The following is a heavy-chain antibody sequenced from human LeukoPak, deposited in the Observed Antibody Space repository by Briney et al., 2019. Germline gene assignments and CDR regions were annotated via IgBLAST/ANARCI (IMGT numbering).Heavy chain of an antibody. CDR2: IYHSGST. V-gene: IGHV4-38-2*02. D-gene: IGHD5-24*01. CDR3: AREPVRDGYKDY. Sequence: SETLSLTCTVSGYSISSGYYWGWIRQSPGKGLEWIGSIYHSGSTYYNPSLKSRVTISVDTSKNQFSLKLSSVTAADTAVYYCAREPVRDGYKDYWGQGTLVTVSS. CDR1: GYSISSGYY. J-gene: IGHJ4*02.